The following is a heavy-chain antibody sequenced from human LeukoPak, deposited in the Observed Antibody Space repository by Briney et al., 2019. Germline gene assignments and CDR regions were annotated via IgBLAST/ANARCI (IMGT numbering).Heavy chain of an antibody. V-gene: IGHV1-46*01. Sequence: ASVKVSCKASGYTFTSYYMHWVRQAPGQGLEWMGIINPSGGSTSYAQKFQGRVTMTRDTSTSTVYMELSSLRSEDTAVYYCAGGFPGIAAAGDFDSWGQGTLVTVSS. D-gene: IGHD6-13*01. J-gene: IGHJ4*02. CDR2: INPSGGST. CDR3: AGGFPGIAAAGDFDS. CDR1: GYTFTSYY.